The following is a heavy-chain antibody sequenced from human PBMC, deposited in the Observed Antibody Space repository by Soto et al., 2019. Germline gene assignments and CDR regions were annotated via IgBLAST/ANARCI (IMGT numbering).Heavy chain of an antibody. V-gene: IGHV4-34*01. J-gene: IGHJ4*02. CDR1: GGSFSGYY. CDR3: ARGKPPGY. Sequence: PSETLSLTCAVYGGSFSGYYWSWIRQPPGKGLEWIGEINHSGSTNYNPSLKSRVTISVDTSKNQFSLKLSSVTAADTAVYYCARGKPPGYWGQGTLVTVS. CDR2: INHSGST.